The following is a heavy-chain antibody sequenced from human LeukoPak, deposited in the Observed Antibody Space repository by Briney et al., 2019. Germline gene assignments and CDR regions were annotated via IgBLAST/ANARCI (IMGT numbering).Heavy chain of an antibody. Sequence: GGSLRLSCVASGFSISSHWMRWLRQAPGKGLEWVANIKADGSQQYYVDSVRGRITITRDNAENSLYLQMNSLRAEDTAVYYCTRNSLDYWGLGTLVTVSS. J-gene: IGHJ4*02. CDR3: TRNSLDY. CDR1: GFSISSHW. CDR2: IKADGSQQ. V-gene: IGHV3-7*03.